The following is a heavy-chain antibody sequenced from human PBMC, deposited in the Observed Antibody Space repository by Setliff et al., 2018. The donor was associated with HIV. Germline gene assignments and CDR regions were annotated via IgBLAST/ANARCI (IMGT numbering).Heavy chain of an antibody. D-gene: IGHD6-13*01. CDR2: IYHDGTT. V-gene: IGHV4-39*07. Sequence: PSETLSLTCSVSGGSINTSSYYWAWVRQPPGNELEWIGSIYHDGTTHYRSSLRSRAAISIDTSKSQISLKVRSVTAADTAVYYCARTYSSNWYIDYWGQGTLVTVSS. CDR1: GGSINTSSYY. CDR3: ARTYSSNWYIDY. J-gene: IGHJ4*02.